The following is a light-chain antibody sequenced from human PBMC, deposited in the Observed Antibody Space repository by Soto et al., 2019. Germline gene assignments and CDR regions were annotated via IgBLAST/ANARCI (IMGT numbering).Light chain of an antibody. Sequence: DTQMTQSPSSLSASVGDRVSISCRASQGISSYLAWYQVKAGKSPKLLIYAASTLQTGVPSRFSGGGSGTDFTLTLSSLQPEDFATYYCQQVNSFPSTFGQGTRLEIK. J-gene: IGKJ5*01. CDR1: QGISSY. CDR2: AAS. CDR3: QQVNSFPST. V-gene: IGKV1-9*01.